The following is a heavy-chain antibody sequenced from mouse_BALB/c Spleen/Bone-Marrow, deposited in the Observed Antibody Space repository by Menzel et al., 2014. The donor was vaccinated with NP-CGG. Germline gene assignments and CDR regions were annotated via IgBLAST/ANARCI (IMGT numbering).Heavy chain of an antibody. D-gene: IGHD1-1*01. Sequence: VQLQQSGAELAKPGASVKMSCKASGYTFTNYWMHWVKPRPGQGLEWIGYINPSTGYTEYNQKFKDKATLTADKSSSTACMQLSSLTSEDSAVYYCARIYYYGRDYWGQGTTLTGSS. CDR1: GYTFTNYW. CDR2: INPSTGYT. CDR3: ARIYYYGRDY. J-gene: IGHJ2*01. V-gene: IGHV1-7*01.